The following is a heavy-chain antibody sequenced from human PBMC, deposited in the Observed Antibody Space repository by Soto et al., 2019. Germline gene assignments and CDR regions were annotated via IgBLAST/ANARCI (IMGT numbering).Heavy chain of an antibody. CDR1: GFTFSSYW. J-gene: IGHJ6*03. D-gene: IGHD3-3*01. CDR3: AREGEGDFWSGYYTHYYYMDV. Sequence: EVQLVESGGGLVQPGGSLRLSCAASGFTFSSYWMSWVRQAPGKGLEWVANIKQDGSEKYYVDSVKGRFTISRDNAKNSLYLQMNSLRAEDTAVYYCAREGEGDFWSGYYTHYYYMDVWGKGTTVTVSS. CDR2: IKQDGSEK. V-gene: IGHV3-7*01.